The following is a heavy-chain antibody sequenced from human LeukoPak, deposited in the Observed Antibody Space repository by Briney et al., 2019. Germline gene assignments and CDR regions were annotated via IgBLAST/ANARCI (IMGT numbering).Heavy chain of an antibody. D-gene: IGHD3-10*01. J-gene: IGHJ4*02. CDR2: IQYDGSKK. V-gene: IGHV3-30*02. CDR3: AKDHLSRGTHYYASGNPGY. CDR1: GFTFSSFG. Sequence: GGSLRLSCAASGFTFSSFGIHWVRQAPGKGLEWVAFIQYDGSKKYYTDSVKGRFTISRDNSLNTLYLQMNSLRAEDTAIYYCAKDHLSRGTHYYASGNPGYWGQGTLVTVSS.